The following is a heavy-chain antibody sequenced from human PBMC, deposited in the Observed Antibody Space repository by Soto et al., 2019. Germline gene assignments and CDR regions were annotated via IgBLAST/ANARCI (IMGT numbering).Heavy chain of an antibody. Sequence: PGGSLRLSCAASGFTFSDYYMSWIRQAPGKGLEWVSYISSSSSYTNYADSVKGRFTISRDNAKNSLYLQMNSLRAEDTAVYYCSRGGRNYPPGNWFDPWGQGTLVTVSS. CDR3: SRGGRNYPPGNWFDP. V-gene: IGHV3-11*06. CDR2: ISSSSSYT. CDR1: GFTFSDYY. J-gene: IGHJ5*02. D-gene: IGHD1-7*01.